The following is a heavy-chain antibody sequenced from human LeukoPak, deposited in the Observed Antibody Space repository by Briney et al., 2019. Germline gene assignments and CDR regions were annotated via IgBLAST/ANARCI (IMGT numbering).Heavy chain of an antibody. CDR2: ISGSGDST. V-gene: IGHV3-23*01. Sequence: GGSLRLSCAASGFIFSSYAMSWVRQAPGKGLEWVSGISGSGDSTYYADSVKGRFTISRDNSKSTLFLEMNSLRAEDTAVYYCAKDLTYDILTGYYGCAFDIWGQGTTVTVSS. J-gene: IGHJ3*02. CDR1: GFIFSSYA. D-gene: IGHD3-9*01. CDR3: AKDLTYDILTGYYGCAFDI.